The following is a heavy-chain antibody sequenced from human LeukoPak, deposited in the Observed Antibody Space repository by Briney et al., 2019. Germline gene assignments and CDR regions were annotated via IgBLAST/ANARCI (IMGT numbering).Heavy chain of an antibody. CDR2: ISAYNGNT. CDR1: GYTFTSYG. V-gene: IGHV1-18*01. CDR3: ARAIPYYYDSSGYYSLDY. J-gene: IGHJ4*02. Sequence: ASVKVSCKASGYTFTSYGISWVRQAPGQGLEWMGWISAYNGNTNYAQKLQGRVTMTTDTSTSTVYMELSSLRSEDTAVYYCARAIPYYYDSSGYYSLDYWGQGTLVTVSS. D-gene: IGHD3-22*01.